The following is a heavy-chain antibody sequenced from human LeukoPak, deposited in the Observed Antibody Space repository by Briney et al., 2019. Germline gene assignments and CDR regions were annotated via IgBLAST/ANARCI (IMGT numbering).Heavy chain of an antibody. CDR3: ARAGPDSDFWSVSIDY. CDR1: GGSISSYY. V-gene: IGHV4-59*01. CDR2: IYYSGST. J-gene: IGHJ4*02. Sequence: PSETLSLTCTVSGGSISSYYWSWIRQPPGKGLEWIGYIYYSGSTNYNPSLKSRLTISVDTSKNQFSLKLSSVTAADTAVYSSARAGPDSDFWSVSIDYWGQGTLVTASS. D-gene: IGHD3-3*01.